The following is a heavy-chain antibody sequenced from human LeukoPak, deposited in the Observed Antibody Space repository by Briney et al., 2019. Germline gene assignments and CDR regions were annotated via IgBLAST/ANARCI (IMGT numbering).Heavy chain of an antibody. CDR3: AKDPNGDYIGTLDG. Sequence: GGSLRLSCVASGLTFSSYAMTWVRQAPGKGLEWVSTIFGSGDRTQYTDSVKGRFTISRDNSKNTRYLQMNSLRAEDTAVYYCAKDPNGDYIGTLDGRGQGTMVTVSS. CDR2: IFGSGDRT. D-gene: IGHD4-17*01. J-gene: IGHJ3*01. V-gene: IGHV3-23*01. CDR1: GLTFSSYA.